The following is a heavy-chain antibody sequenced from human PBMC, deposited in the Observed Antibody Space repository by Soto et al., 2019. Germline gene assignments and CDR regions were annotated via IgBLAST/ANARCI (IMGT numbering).Heavy chain of an antibody. CDR3: ARGPSHGAFDY. CDR2: IDPNSGAT. D-gene: IGHD5-18*01. Sequence: ASVKVSCKASGYTFTSYDINWVRRAPGQGPEWMGWIDPNSGATKSASKFQGRVTMTRDTSIDTAYMELRRLTSDDTAVYYCARGPSHGAFDYWGQGTLVTVSS. V-gene: IGHV1-2*02. J-gene: IGHJ4*02. CDR1: GYTFTSYD.